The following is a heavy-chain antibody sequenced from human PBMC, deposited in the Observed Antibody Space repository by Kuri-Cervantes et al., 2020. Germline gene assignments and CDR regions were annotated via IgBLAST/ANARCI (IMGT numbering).Heavy chain of an antibody. Sequence: SETLSLTCAVYGGSFSGYYWSWIRQPPGKGLEWIGEINHSGSTNYNPSLKSRVTISVDTSKNQFSLKLSSVTAADTAVYYCAREGVVGTSRNFFDSWGQGTLVTVSS. D-gene: IGHD1-26*01. CDR3: AREGVVGTSRNFFDS. J-gene: IGHJ4*02. V-gene: IGHV4-34*01. CDR1: GGSFSGYY. CDR2: INHSGST.